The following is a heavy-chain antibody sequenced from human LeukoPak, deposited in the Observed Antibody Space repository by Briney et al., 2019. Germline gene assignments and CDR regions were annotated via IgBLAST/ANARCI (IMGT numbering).Heavy chain of an antibody. D-gene: IGHD2-15*01. CDR2: INPDGSTT. CDR1: GFTFSNYW. CDR3: AREFSGRRISNDY. V-gene: IGHV3-74*01. Sequence: GGSLRLSCAASGFTFSNYWMHWVRQDPGKGLVWVSFINPDGSTTNYADPVKGRFTISRDNAKNALYLQMNSLRAEDTAVYYCAREFSGRRISNDYWGQGTLVTVSS. J-gene: IGHJ4*02.